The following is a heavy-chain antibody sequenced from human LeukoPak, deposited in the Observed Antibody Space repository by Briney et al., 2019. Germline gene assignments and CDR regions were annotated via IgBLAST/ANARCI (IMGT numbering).Heavy chain of an antibody. D-gene: IGHD5-24*01. V-gene: IGHV1-2*02. CDR2: INPNSGGT. J-gene: IGHJ4*02. CDR3: ARGRWLHRNFDY. Sequence: ASVKVSCKASGYTFTGYYMHWVRQAPGQGLEWMGWINPNSGGTNYAQKFQGRVTMTRDTSISTAYMKLSRLRSDDTAVYYCARGRWLHRNFDYWGQGTLVTVSS. CDR1: GYTFTGYY.